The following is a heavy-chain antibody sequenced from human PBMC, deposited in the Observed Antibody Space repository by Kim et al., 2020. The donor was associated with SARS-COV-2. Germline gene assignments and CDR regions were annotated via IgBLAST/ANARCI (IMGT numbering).Heavy chain of an antibody. J-gene: IGHJ4*02. V-gene: IGHV3-21*01. CDR3: ARNLXGPRGXXDK. CDR2: INGDSNDI. D-gene: IGHD3-10*01. Sequence: GGSLRLSCAGYGFNVRIYSINWVRQAPGGGLEWVAYINGDSNDIFYADSVRGRFTVSRXXAAESASLQMDSLRADDTGLYYCARNLXGPRGXXDKWGQGT. CDR1: GFNVRIYS.